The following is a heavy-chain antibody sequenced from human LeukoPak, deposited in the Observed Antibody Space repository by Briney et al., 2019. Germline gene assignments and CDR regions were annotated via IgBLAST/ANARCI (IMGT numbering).Heavy chain of an antibody. J-gene: IGHJ6*03. Sequence: PSETLSPTCAVYGGSFSGYYWSWIRQPPGKGLEWIGEINHSGSTYYNPSLKSRVTISVDTSKNQFSLKLSSVTAADTAVYYCARHPPTYYDFWSGSLGYYMDVWGKGTTVTVSS. CDR2: INHSGST. V-gene: IGHV4-34*01. D-gene: IGHD3-3*01. CDR3: ARHPPTYYDFWSGSLGYYMDV. CDR1: GGSFSGYY.